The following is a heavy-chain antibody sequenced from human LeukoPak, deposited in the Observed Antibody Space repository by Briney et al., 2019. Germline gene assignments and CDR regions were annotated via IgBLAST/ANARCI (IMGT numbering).Heavy chain of an antibody. Sequence: GGSLRLSCAASGFTFTTYWMSWVRQAPGKGLEWVANMKPDGSEIFYVDSVKGRFTISRDNAKNSLYLQMNSLRAEDTAVYYCATLWSGSYWWEYWGQGTLVTVSS. CDR2: MKPDGSEI. CDR3: ATLWSGSYWWEY. CDR1: GFTFTTYW. D-gene: IGHD3-3*01. J-gene: IGHJ4*02. V-gene: IGHV3-7*01.